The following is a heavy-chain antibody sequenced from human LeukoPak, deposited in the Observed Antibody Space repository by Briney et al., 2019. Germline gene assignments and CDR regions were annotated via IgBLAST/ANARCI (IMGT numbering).Heavy chain of an antibody. J-gene: IGHJ5*02. CDR2: INYTGST. Sequence: SETLSLTCAVYDGSFSGYYWSWIRHVPGKGLEWIGEINYTGSTSYNPSLKSRVTISVDTSQNQFFLLLTSVTAADTAVYYCARVAGYLPTRWFDPWGQGTHVTVSS. D-gene: IGHD6-25*01. CDR3: ARVAGYLPTRWFDP. V-gene: IGHV4-34*01. CDR1: DGSFSGYY.